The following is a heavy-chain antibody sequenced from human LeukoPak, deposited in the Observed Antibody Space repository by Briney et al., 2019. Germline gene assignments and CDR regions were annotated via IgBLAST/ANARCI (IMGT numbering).Heavy chain of an antibody. D-gene: IGHD3-9*01. CDR3: ARNPNYDILTGYKDDAFDI. CDR2: ISPNSGGT. V-gene: IGHV1-2*02. J-gene: IGHJ3*02. CDR1: GYTFTGYY. Sequence: ASVKVSCKASGYTFTGYYMHWVRQAPGQGLEWMGWISPNSGGTNYAQKFQGRVTMTRDTSISTAYMELSRLRSDDTAVYYCARNPNYDILTGYKDDAFDIWGQGTMVTVSS.